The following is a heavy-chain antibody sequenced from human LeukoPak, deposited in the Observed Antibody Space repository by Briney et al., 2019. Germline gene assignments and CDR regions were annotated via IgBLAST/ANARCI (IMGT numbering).Heavy chain of an antibody. Sequence: PGGSLRLSCAASGFTFSDYYMSWIRQAPGKGLEWVSYISSSGSTIYYADSVKGRFTISRDNAKNSLYLQMNSLRAEDTAVYYCAKARICSTSCSQSGNYWGQGTLVTVSS. J-gene: IGHJ4*02. CDR2: ISSSGSTI. V-gene: IGHV3-11*04. D-gene: IGHD2-2*01. CDR1: GFTFSDYY. CDR3: AKARICSTSCSQSGNY.